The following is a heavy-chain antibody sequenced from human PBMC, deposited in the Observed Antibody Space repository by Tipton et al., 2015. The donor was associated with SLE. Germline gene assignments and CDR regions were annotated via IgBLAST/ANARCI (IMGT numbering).Heavy chain of an antibody. J-gene: IGHJ4*02. CDR3: ARGATVDWDRVAFDS. D-gene: IGHD3/OR15-3a*01. V-gene: IGHV4-34*01. CDR1: RGSFSGYA. CDR2: ISHSGSA. Sequence: TLSLTCAVSRGSFSGYAWNWIRQAPGKGPEWIGEISHSGSANYNASLKSRVTMSLDKSNNQFSLRLSSVTAADTAVYYCARGATVDWDRVAFDSWGQGTLVTVSS.